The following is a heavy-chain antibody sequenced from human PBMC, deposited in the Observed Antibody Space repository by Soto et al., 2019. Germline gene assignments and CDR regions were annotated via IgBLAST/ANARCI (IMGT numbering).Heavy chain of an antibody. J-gene: IGHJ5*02. CDR1: GNTVPNYA. CDR2: INGGNGNT. CDR3: ARGAPPITMIVVATQNWFDP. Sequence: ASVKVSCKASGNTVPNYAIHWARQAPGQRLEWMGWINGGNGNTYYSEHFQGRVTFTKNSLYLQMNSLRAGDTAVYYCARGAPPITMIVVATQNWFDPWGQGTLVTVSS. V-gene: IGHV1-3*01. D-gene: IGHD3-22*01.